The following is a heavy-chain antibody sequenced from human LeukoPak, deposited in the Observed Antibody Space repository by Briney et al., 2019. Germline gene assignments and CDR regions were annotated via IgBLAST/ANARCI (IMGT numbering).Heavy chain of an antibody. J-gene: IGHJ5*02. CDR2: IKQDGSEK. D-gene: IGHD2-2*01. CDR1: GFTFSSYW. V-gene: IGHV3-7*03. CDR3: ARDSCSSTSCYFHPESWFDP. Sequence: GGSLRLSCAASGFTFSSYWMSWVRQAPGKGLEWVANIKQDGSEKYYVDSVKGRFTISRDNAKNSLYLQMNSLRAEDTAVYYCARDSCSSTSCYFHPESWFDPWGQGTLVTVSS.